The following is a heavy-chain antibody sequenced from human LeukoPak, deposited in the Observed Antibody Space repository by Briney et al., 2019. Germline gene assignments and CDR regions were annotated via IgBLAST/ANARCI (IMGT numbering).Heavy chain of an antibody. CDR1: GYTFTGYY. D-gene: IGHD4-23*01. V-gene: IGHV1-2*02. Sequence: ASVKVSCKASGYTFTGYYMHWVRQAPGQGLEWMGWINPNSGGTNYAHKFQGRVTVTRDTSIRTAYMELTRLRSDDTAVYYCARVMDYGGNRENFDYWGQGTLVTVSS. J-gene: IGHJ4*02. CDR2: INPNSGGT. CDR3: ARVMDYGGNRENFDY.